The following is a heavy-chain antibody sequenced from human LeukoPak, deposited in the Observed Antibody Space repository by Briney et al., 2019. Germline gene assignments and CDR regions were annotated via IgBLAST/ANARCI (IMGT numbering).Heavy chain of an antibody. D-gene: IGHD6-13*01. V-gene: IGHV3-23*01. CDR3: AKGAAGPAYYYYMDV. Sequence: EGSLRLSCAASGFTFSSYAMSWVRQAPGKGLEWVSAISGSGGSTYYADSVKGRLTISRDNSKNTLYLQMNSLRAEDTAVYYCAKGAAGPAYYYYMDVWGKGTTVTVSS. CDR2: ISGSGGST. J-gene: IGHJ6*03. CDR1: GFTFSSYA.